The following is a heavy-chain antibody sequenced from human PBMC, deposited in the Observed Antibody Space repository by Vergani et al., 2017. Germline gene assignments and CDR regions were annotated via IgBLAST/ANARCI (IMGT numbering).Heavy chain of an antibody. V-gene: IGHV4-38-2*01. D-gene: IGHD1-26*01. Sequence: QVQLQESGPGLVKPSETLSLTCAVSGYSISSGYYWGWIRQPPGKGLEWIGSIYHGGSTYYNPSLKSRVTISVDTSKNQFSLKLSSVTAADTAVYYCARKSTRGGTFDYWGQGTLVTVSS. J-gene: IGHJ4*02. CDR3: ARKSTRGGTFDY. CDR1: GYSISSGYY. CDR2: IYHGGST.